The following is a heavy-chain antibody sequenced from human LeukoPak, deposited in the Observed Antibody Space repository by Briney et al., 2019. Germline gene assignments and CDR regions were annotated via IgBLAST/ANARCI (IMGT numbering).Heavy chain of an antibody. Sequence: SETLSLTCTVSGGSISSYYWTWIRQPAGRGLEWIGRIYTSGSTYYNPSLKSRVTISVDTSKNQFSLKLSSVTAADTAVYYCASKIITGKYYFDYWGQGTLVTVSS. CDR3: ASKIITGKYYFDY. D-gene: IGHD3-16*01. CDR1: GGSISSYY. V-gene: IGHV4-4*07. J-gene: IGHJ4*02. CDR2: IYTSGST.